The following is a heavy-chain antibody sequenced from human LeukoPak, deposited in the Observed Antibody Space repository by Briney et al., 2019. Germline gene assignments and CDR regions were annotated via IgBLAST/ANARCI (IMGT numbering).Heavy chain of an antibody. CDR1: GFTFSSYG. V-gene: IGHV3-30*18. J-gene: IGHJ4*02. CDR2: ISYDGSNK. CDR3: AKALLSITTSFDY. Sequence: GRSLRLSCAASGFTFSSYGMHWVRQAPGKGLVWVAVISYDGSNKYYADSVKGRFTISRDNSKNTLYLQMNSLRAEDTAVYYCAKALLSITTSFDYWGQGTLVTVSS. D-gene: IGHD3-22*01.